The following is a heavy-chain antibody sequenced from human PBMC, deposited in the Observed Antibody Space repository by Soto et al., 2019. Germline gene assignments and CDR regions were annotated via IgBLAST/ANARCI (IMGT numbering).Heavy chain of an antibody. CDR1: GFTFSSYA. D-gene: IGHD5-18*01. CDR2: ISGSGGST. J-gene: IGHJ4*02. V-gene: IGHV3-23*01. Sequence: EVQLLESGGGLVQPGGSLRLSCAASGFTFSSYAMSWVRQAPGKGLEWVSAISGSGGSTYYADSVKGRFTISRDNSKNTLYLQMNSLRAEDTGVYYRAKLQTRDTAMAEFDYWGQGTLVTVSS. CDR3: AKLQTRDTAMAEFDY.